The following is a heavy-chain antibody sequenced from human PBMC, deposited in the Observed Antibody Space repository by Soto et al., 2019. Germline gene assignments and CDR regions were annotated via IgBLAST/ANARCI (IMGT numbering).Heavy chain of an antibody. CDR3: ARMTLNWGAFDY. V-gene: IGHV4-39*01. CDR1: GGSISRSGHY. CDR2: IYYSGST. J-gene: IGHJ4*02. D-gene: IGHD7-27*01. Sequence: QLQLQESGPGLVKPAETLSLTCTVSGGSISRSGHYWGWIRQPPGKGLEWIGTIYYSGSTYYNPSLKSRFTTSVDTSKNQFSLKLSSVTAADTAVYYCARMTLNWGAFDYWGQGTLVTVSS.